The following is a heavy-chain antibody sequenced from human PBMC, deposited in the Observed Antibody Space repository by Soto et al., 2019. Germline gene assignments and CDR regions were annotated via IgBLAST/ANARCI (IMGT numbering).Heavy chain of an antibody. V-gene: IGHV1-18*01. CDR1: GYSFTSYG. Sequence: QVQLVQSGAEVKKPGASVQVSGKDYGYSFTSYGFCWVRQAPGQGLEWMGWINPYNGNTNYAQKLQGRVTRTTDTSTNTAYMELRSLRSDDTAVYYCARYWFGIDYWGQGTLVTVSS. CDR3: ARYWFGIDY. D-gene: IGHD3-16*01. CDR2: INPYNGNT. J-gene: IGHJ4*02.